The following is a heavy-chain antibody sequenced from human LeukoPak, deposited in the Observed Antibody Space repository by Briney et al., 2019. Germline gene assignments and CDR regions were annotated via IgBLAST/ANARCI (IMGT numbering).Heavy chain of an antibody. CDR1: GFTFSTYA. V-gene: IGHV3-64*01. CDR3: ARVYSGEFLEWLLAV. J-gene: IGHJ6*04. CDR2: ISSNGGST. D-gene: IGHD3-3*01. Sequence: GGSLRLSCAASGFTFSTYAMHWVRQAPGKGREYVSAISSNGGSTYYANSVKGRFTISRDNSKKTLYLQMGSLRAEDMAVYYCARVYSGEFLEWLLAVWGKGTTVTVSS.